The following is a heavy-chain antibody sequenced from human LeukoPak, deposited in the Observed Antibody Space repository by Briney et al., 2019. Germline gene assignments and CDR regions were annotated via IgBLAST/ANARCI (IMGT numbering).Heavy chain of an antibody. D-gene: IGHD2-21*02. CDR3: ARDDPYCGGDCYAFDI. Sequence: SETLSLTCTVSGGSISSYYWSWIRQPLGKGLEWIGYIYYSGSTNYNPSLKSRVTISVDTSKNQFSLKLSSVTAADTAVYYCARDDPYCGGDCYAFDIWGQGTMVTVSS. J-gene: IGHJ3*02. CDR1: GGSISSYY. V-gene: IGHV4-59*01. CDR2: IYYSGST.